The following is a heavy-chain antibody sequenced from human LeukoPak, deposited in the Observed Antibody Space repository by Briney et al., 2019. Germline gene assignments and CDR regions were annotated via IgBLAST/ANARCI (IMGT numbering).Heavy chain of an antibody. CDR1: GGSISSYY. J-gene: IGHJ4*02. CDR2: IYYSGST. V-gene: IGHV4-59*01. CDR3: ARAHPHFDY. Sequence: SETPSLTCTVSGGSISSYYWSWIRQPPGKGLEWIGYIYYSGSTNYNPSLKSRVTISVDTSKNQFSLKLSSVTAADTAVYYCARAHPHFDYWGQGTLVTVSS.